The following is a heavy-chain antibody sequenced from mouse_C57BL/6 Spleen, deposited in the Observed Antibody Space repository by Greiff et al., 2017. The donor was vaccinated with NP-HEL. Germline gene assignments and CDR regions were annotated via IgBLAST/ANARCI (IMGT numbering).Heavy chain of an antibody. CDR2: IHPNSGST. CDR1: GYTFTSYW. Sequence: QVQLQQSGAELVKPGASVKLSCKASGYTFTSYWMHWVKQRPGQGLEWIGMIHPNSGSTNYNEKFKSKATLTVDKSSSTAYMQLSSLTSEDSAVYYCGTEGGYYGFAYWGQGTLVTVSA. CDR3: GTEGGYYGFAY. J-gene: IGHJ3*01. D-gene: IGHD2-3*01. V-gene: IGHV1-64*01.